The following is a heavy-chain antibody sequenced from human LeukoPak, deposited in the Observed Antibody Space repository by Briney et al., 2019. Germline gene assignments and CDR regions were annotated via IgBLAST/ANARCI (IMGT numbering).Heavy chain of an antibody. V-gene: IGHV3-15*01. J-gene: IGHJ3*02. CDR2: IKSKNDGGAA. CDR3: NTVSGSGGFNI. CDR1: GFIFSIAW. Sequence: GGSLRLSCAPSGFIFSIAWMSWVRQAPGKGLEWVGRIKSKNDGGAAEYAPPVKGRFTISRDDSKKTLYLEMNSLKNEDTALYYCNTVSGSGGFNIWGQGTMVTVSS. D-gene: IGHD3-10*01.